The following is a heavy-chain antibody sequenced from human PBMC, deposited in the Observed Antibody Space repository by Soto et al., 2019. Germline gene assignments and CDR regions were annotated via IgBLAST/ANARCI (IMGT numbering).Heavy chain of an antibody. D-gene: IGHD2-2*03. CDR3: ARSVSIVDIVVVPAAHFDY. CDR2: IYYSGST. CDR1: GGSSSSGDYY. Sequence: SETLSLTCTVSGGSSSSGDYYWSWIRQPPGKGLEWIGYIYYSGSTYYNPSLKSRGTISVDTSKNQFSLKLSSVTAADTAVYYCARSVSIVDIVVVPAAHFDYWGQGTLVTVSS. J-gene: IGHJ4*02. V-gene: IGHV4-30-4*01.